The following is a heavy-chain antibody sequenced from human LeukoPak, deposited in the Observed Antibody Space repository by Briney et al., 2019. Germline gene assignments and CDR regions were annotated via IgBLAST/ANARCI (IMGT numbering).Heavy chain of an antibody. CDR3: AKDSYYDILTGHYFEDY. Sequence: QFGGSLRLSCAASGFTFSSYAMSWVRQAPGKGLEWVSAISGSGGSTYYADSVKGRFTISRDNSKNTLYLQMNSLRAEDTAVYYCAKDSYYDILTGHYFEDYWGQGTLVTVSS. V-gene: IGHV3-23*01. CDR1: GFTFSSYA. D-gene: IGHD3-9*01. J-gene: IGHJ4*02. CDR2: ISGSGGST.